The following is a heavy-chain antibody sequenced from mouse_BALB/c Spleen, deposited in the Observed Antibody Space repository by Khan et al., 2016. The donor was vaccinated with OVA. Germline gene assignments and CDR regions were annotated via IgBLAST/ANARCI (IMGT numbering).Heavy chain of an antibody. J-gene: IGHJ3*01. D-gene: IGHD1-1*01. CDR2: INPSNGYT. Sequence: VQLQQSGAELARPGASVRMSCKASGYTFTSYSIYWIKTRPGQGLEWIGYINPSNGYTNYNQKFKDKATLTIDKSSTTAYLQLSSLTSDDSAVYNCVRDWGYRRSYGCFAYWGQGTLVTVSA. V-gene: IGHV1-4*01. CDR3: VRDWGYRRSYGCFAY. CDR1: GYTFTSYS.